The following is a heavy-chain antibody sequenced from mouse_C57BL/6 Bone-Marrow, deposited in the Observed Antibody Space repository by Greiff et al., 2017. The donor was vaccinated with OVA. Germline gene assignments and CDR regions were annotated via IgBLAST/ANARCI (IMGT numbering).Heavy chain of an antibody. CDR2: ISYDGSN. CDR3: ARDGTVYAMDY. J-gene: IGHJ4*01. V-gene: IGHV3-6*01. CDR1: GYSITSGYS. Sequence: EVKLQESGPGLVKPSQSLSLTCSVTGYSITSGYSWNWIQQFPGNTLEWMGYISYDGSNNYNPSLKNRISITRDTSKNQFFLKLNSVTTEDTATYYCARDGTVYAMDYWGQGTTVTVSS. D-gene: IGHD1-1*02.